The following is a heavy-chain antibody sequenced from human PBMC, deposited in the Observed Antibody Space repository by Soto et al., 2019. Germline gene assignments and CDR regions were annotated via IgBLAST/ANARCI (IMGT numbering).Heavy chain of an antibody. V-gene: IGHV1-69*13. D-gene: IGHD4-17*01. Sequence: VKVSCKASGGTFSNYAFSWVRQAPGQGLEWMGGIIPSFGTAKYAQKFQGRVTITADESTNTAYMELSSLRSEDTAVYYCANVYGARKNHYFGVHVCGQGTTVTVSS. CDR2: IIPSFGTA. CDR1: GGTFSNYA. CDR3: ANVYGARKNHYFGVHV. J-gene: IGHJ6*02.